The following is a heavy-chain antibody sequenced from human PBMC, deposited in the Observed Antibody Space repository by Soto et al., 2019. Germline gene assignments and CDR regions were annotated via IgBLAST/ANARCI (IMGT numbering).Heavy chain of an antibody. CDR1: GFTLSSYT. CDR2: ILYDGGNK. J-gene: IGHJ6*02. CDR3: ARDNGYSHGHGMNV. Sequence: PRGAQRVSWAASGFTLSSYTIHSFRQSPCKGLEWVALILYDGGNKYYADSVKGGFTISRDNSKKTLYLQMNSLRAEDTAVYYCARDNGYSHGHGMNVWGQGTTVTVSS. D-gene: IGHD5-18*01. V-gene: IGHV3-30-3*01.